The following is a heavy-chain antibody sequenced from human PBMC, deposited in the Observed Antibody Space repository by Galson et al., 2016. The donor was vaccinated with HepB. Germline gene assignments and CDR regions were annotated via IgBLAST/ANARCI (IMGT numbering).Heavy chain of an antibody. CDR2: IDPSDSYT. CDR1: GYSFTSYW. CDR3: AGGHYGSGSFYLFDY. V-gene: IGHV5-10-1*01. Sequence: QSGAEVKKPGESLRISCKGSGYSFTSYWISWVRQMPGKGLEWMGRIDPSDSYTNYSPSFQGHVTISADKSISTAYLQWSSLKASDTAMYYCAGGHYGSGSFYLFDYWGQGTPVSVS. D-gene: IGHD3-10*01. J-gene: IGHJ4*02.